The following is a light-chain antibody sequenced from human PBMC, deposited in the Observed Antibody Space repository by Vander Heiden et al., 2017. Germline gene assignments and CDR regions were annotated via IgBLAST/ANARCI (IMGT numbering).Light chain of an antibody. CDR3: MQALQTPLT. Sequence: DIGMTQSQLSLHVTPGVTASSACRSSKSPLYSNGYDYLDWYLQKPGQPPQLLIYLGSNRASGVPDRFSCSGSGTDFTLKISRVEAEDVGVYYCMQALQTPLTFGGGTKVDIK. V-gene: IGKV2-28*01. CDR1: KSPLYSNGYDY. J-gene: IGKJ4*01. CDR2: LGS.